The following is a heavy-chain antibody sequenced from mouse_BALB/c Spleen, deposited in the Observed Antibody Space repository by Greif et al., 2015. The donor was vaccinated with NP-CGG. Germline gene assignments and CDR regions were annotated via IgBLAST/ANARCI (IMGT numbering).Heavy chain of an antibody. Sequence: VQLQQSGAELMKPGASVKISCKATGYTFSSYWIEWVKQRPGHGLEWIGEILPGSGSTNYNEKFKGKATFTADTSSNTAYMQHSSLTSEDTAVYYCASNYGSRNYFDYWGQGTTLTVSS. V-gene: IGHV1-9*01. J-gene: IGHJ2*01. CDR2: ILPGSGST. CDR1: GYTFSSYW. CDR3: ASNYGSRNYFDY. D-gene: IGHD1-1*01.